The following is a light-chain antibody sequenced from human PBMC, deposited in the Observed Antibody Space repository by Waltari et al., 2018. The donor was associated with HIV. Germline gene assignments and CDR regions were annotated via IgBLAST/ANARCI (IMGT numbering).Light chain of an antibody. CDR2: HDS. CDR1: NNERRS. Sequence: SVLTPAPSASAAPRQTTMISSGGDNNERRSVHLYQQKPGPATALVIYHDSARPSGVPERLSGSNSGNTATLTISGVEAGDEAHYYCQVWDSPSEKILFGGGTRLTVL. CDR3: QVWDSPSEKIL. V-gene: IGLV3-21*04. J-gene: IGLJ2*01.